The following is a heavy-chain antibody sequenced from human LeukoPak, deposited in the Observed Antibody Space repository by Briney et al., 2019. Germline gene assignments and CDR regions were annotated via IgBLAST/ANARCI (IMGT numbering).Heavy chain of an antibody. Sequence: GGSLRLSCAASGFSFSDYYMSWIRQAPGKGLEWISYISNTGTTIYYADSVKGRFTISRDNAKNSLYLQMNSLRAEDTAVYYCARDFLRGADFWSGYSIPNWFDPWGQGTLVTVSS. CDR3: ARDFLRGADFWSGYSIPNWFDP. D-gene: IGHD3-3*01. J-gene: IGHJ5*02. CDR1: GFSFSDYY. V-gene: IGHV3-11*04. CDR2: ISNTGTTI.